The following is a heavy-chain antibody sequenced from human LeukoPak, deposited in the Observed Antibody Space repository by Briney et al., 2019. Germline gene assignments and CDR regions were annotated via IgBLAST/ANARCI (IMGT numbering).Heavy chain of an antibody. J-gene: IGHJ3*02. CDR2: ISSSSSYM. Sequence: GGSLRLSCAVSGXTFRSYSMNWVRQAPGKGLEWVSSISSSSSYMYYADSVKGRFTISRDNAKNSLYLQMNSLRAEDTAVYYCARDREVVAFDIWGQGTMVTVSS. D-gene: IGHD1-26*01. V-gene: IGHV3-21*01. CDR3: ARDREVVAFDI. CDR1: GXTFRSYS.